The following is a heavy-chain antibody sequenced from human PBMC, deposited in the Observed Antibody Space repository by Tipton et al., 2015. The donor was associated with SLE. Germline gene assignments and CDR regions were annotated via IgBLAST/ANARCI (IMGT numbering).Heavy chain of an antibody. D-gene: IGHD6-19*01. CDR3: ARGGLIEVPAAIADYSAMDV. J-gene: IGHJ6*04. CDR2: IIPIFGTA. V-gene: IGHV1-69*01. CDR1: GGTFSSYA. Sequence: QLVQSGPEVKKPGSSVKVSCKASGGTFSSYAISWVRQAPGQGLEWMGGIIPIFGTANYAQKFQGRVTITTDESTSTAYMELSSLRSEDPAVYYCARGGLIEVPAAIADYSAMDVWGKGTTVTVSS.